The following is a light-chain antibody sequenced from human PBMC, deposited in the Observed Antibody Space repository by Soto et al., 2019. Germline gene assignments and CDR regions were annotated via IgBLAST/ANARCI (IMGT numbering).Light chain of an antibody. Sequence: DIQLTQSPSLLSASVGDRVTITCRASQGLNSYLAWYQKKAGKAPQLLIYATSTLQTGVPSSFSGSGSGTEFPLTINSVQPEDFATYYCQRRNSNPLFSFGTGTTVYLK. J-gene: IGKJ3*01. CDR3: QRRNSNPLFS. CDR2: ATS. CDR1: QGLNSY. V-gene: IGKV1-9*01.